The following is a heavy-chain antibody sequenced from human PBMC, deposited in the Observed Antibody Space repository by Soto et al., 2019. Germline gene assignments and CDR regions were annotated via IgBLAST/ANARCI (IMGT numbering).Heavy chain of an antibody. V-gene: IGHV3-33*01. CDR1: AFTFSSYG. CDR2: IWYDGSDK. J-gene: IGHJ4*02. Sequence: GGSLRLSCAASAFTFSSYGMHWVRQAPGKGLEWVAIIWYDGSDKHYADSVKDRFTISRDNSKNTLYLQMNSLRAEDTAVYYCARDGGGYNWNYHFDYWGQGTLVTGSS. CDR3: ARDGGGYNWNYHFDY. D-gene: IGHD1-1*01.